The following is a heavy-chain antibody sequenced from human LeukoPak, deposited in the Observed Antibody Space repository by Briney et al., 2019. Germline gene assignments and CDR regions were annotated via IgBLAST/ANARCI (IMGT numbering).Heavy chain of an antibody. D-gene: IGHD3-9*01. J-gene: IGHJ6*02. V-gene: IGHV4-39*07. CDR3: ASDILTGYYHYYGMDV. CDR1: GGSISSGGYY. Sequence: PSQTLSLTCTVSGGSISSGGYYWSWIRQPPGKGLEWIGSIYYSGSTYYNPSLKSRVTISVDTSKNQFSLKLSSVTAADTAVYYCASDILTGYYHYYGMDVWGQGTTVTVSS. CDR2: IYYSGST.